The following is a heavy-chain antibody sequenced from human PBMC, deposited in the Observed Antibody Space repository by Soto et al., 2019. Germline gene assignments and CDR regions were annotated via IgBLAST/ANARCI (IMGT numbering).Heavy chain of an antibody. D-gene: IGHD3-9*01. J-gene: IGHJ4*02. Sequence: GGSLRLSCAASGFTFSSYWMSRVRQAPGKGLEWVAIIWHDGSNKYYADSVKGRFTISRDNSKNKMYMQMNSLRAEDTAVYYCVREFDYRFDYWGQGILVTVSS. V-gene: IGHV3-33*08. CDR1: GFTFSSYW. CDR3: VREFDYRFDY. CDR2: IWHDGSNK.